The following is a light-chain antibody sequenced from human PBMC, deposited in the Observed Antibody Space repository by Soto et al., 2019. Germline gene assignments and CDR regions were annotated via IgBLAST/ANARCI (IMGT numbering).Light chain of an antibody. CDR1: QSVSSNY. V-gene: IGKV3-20*01. CDR3: QHYDSSPT. CDR2: GAS. Sequence: EIVLTQSPGTLSLSPGEGATLSCRASQSVSSNYLAWYQQKPGQAPRLLIYGASSRAAGIPGKFSGSGPGTDFTLTISRLEPEDFAVYFCQHYDSSPTFGLGTKLEIK. J-gene: IGKJ2*01.